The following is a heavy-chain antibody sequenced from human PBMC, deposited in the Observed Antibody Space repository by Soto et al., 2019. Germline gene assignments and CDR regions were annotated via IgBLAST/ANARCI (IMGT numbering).Heavy chain of an antibody. J-gene: IGHJ3*02. CDR2: LYPGDPGT. CDR3: ARGSFRADFDI. V-gene: IGHV5-51*01. Sequence: PGESLKISCNGSGYSFTSYWIAWVRQMPGRGLEWMGILYPGDPGTRYSPSFQGQVTISADKSIRTAYLQWSSLKASDSAIYYCARGSFRADFDIWGQGTMVPV. CDR1: GYSFTSYW. D-gene: IGHD3-10*01.